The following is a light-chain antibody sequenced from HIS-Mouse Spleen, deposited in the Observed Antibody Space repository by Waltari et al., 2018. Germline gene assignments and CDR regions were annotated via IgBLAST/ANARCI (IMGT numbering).Light chain of an antibody. CDR2: SNN. J-gene: IGLJ2*01. V-gene: IGLV1-44*01. Sequence: QSVLTQPPSASGTPGQRVTISCSGSSSNIGSNTVNWYQQRPGTAPKLLIYSNNQRPSGVPDRFSGSKSGHSASLAISGLQSEDEADYYCAEWDDSLNGVVFGGGTKLTVL. CDR3: AEWDDSLNGVV. CDR1: SSNIGSNT.